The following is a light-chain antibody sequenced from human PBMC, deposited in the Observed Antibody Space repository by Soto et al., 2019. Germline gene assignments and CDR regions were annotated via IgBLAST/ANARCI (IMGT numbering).Light chain of an antibody. CDR3: HQSYNTFSWT. Sequence: DNEITEDTKTLDASAGGRVSSTCRVSQRISSYLNWYQVKQGKAPRLLIYAASYLQSGVPSRFRGSGSGTDFTLTITSLQPEDYATYYGHQSYNTFSWTFGQGTKVDI. CDR1: QRISSY. CDR2: AAS. V-gene: IGKV1-39*01. J-gene: IGKJ1*01.